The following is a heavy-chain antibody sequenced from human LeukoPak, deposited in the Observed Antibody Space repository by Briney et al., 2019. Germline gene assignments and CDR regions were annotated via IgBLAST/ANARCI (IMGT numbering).Heavy chain of an antibody. Sequence: ASVKVSCKASGYTFTSYDINWVRQATGQGLEWMGWMNPNSGNTGYAQKFQGRVTMTRNTSISTAYMELSSLRSEDTAVYYCARRSSGGYSYGWDAFDIWGQGTMVTVSS. CDR2: MNPNSGNT. V-gene: IGHV1-8*01. J-gene: IGHJ3*02. CDR1: GYTFTSYD. D-gene: IGHD5-18*01. CDR3: ARRSSGGYSYGWDAFDI.